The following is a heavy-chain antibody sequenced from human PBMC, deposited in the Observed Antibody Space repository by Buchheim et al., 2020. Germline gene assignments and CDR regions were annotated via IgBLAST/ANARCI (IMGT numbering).Heavy chain of an antibody. CDR2: IKQDGSEK. CDR3: ARARGGCAGTRFTYSYYYGMDV. D-gene: IGHD2-15*01. CDR1: GFTFSSYW. V-gene: IGHV3-7*01. J-gene: IGHJ6*02. Sequence: EVQLVESGGGLVQSGGSLRLSCAASGFTFSSYWMSWVRQAPGKGLEWVANIKQDGSEKYYVDSVKGRFTISRDNAKHSLYLQMNSLRAEDTAVYYCARARGGCAGTRFTYSYYYGMDVWGQGTT.